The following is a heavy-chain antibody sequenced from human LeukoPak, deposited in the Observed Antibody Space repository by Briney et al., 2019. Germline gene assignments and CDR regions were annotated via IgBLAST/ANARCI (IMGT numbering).Heavy chain of an antibody. J-gene: IGHJ4*02. CDR2: IIPIFGTA. CDR3: ARERYDFWSGYYDY. Sequence: SVKVSCKASGGTFISYAISWVRQAPGQGLEWMGGIIPIFGTANYAQKFQGRVTITTDESTSTAYMELSSLRSEDTAVYYCARERYDFWSGYYDYWGQGTLVTVSS. D-gene: IGHD3-3*01. CDR1: GGTFISYA. V-gene: IGHV1-69*05.